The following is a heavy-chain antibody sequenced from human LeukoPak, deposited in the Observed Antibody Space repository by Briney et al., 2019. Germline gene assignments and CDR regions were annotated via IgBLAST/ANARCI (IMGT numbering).Heavy chain of an antibody. D-gene: IGHD4-23*01. CDR3: ALGGNVGRMDV. CDR2: ISGSGGST. J-gene: IGHJ6*04. Sequence: GGSLRLSCAASGFTFSSYAMSWVRQAPGKGLEWVSGISGSGGSTYHADSVKGRFTISRDTSKNTLYLQMTSLRAEDTAVYYCALGGNVGRMDVWGKGTTVTVSS. CDR1: GFTFSSYA. V-gene: IGHV3-23*01.